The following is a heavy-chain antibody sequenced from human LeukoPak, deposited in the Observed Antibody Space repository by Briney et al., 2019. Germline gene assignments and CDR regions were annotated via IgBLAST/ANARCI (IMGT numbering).Heavy chain of an antibody. Sequence: PGGSLRLSCVASGFTFSSYWMHWVRQDPRKGLVWVSRINGDGRNINYADSVRGRFTISRDNAKNTLYLQMNTLRVEDTAVYYCAKSNWFDPWGQGTLVTVSS. CDR3: AKSNWFDP. V-gene: IGHV3-74*01. CDR2: INGDGRNI. J-gene: IGHJ5*02. D-gene: IGHD2/OR15-2a*01. CDR1: GFTFSSYW.